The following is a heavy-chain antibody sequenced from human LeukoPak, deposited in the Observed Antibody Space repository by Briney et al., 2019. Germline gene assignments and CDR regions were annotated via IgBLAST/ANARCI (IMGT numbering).Heavy chain of an antibody. J-gene: IGHJ4*02. CDR3: ARWRGLQSEFDC. Sequence: PGGSLRLSCSASGFTFSSHSMVWVRHAPGKGLECLVTIRLDGATKDFVDSVKGRFPLSRENAKTSLFLEMNRLRVEDTAVYYCARWRGLQSEFDCWGQGTLVTVSS. CDR2: IRLDGATK. V-gene: IGHV3-7*01. CDR1: GFTFSSHS. D-gene: IGHD5-24*01.